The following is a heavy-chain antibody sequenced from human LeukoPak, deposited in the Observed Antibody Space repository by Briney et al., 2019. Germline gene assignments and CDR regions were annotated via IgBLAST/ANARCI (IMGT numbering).Heavy chain of an antibody. CDR2: INHSGST. CDR3: ARAPDRIRFDP. Sequence: KPSETLSLTCAVYGGSFSGYYWSWIRQPPGKGLEWIGEINHSGSTNYNPSLKSRVTISVDTSKNQFSLRLTSVTAADTAVYYCARAPDRIRFDPWGQGALVTVSS. V-gene: IGHV4-34*01. D-gene: IGHD1-14*01. J-gene: IGHJ5*02. CDR1: GGSFSGYY.